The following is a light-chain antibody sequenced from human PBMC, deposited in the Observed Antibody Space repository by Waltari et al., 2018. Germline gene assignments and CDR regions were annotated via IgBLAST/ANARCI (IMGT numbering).Light chain of an antibody. CDR1: QSVLYSSNNKYY. V-gene: IGKV4-1*01. Sequence: DIVMTQSPDSLAVSLGERATINCKSSQSVLYSSNNKYYLAWYQQKPGQPPKLLIYWASTRESGVPDRFRGSGSETEFTLTISSLQAEDVAVYYCQQYYGTPRTFGGGTKVEVK. CDR3: QQYYGTPRT. CDR2: WAS. J-gene: IGKJ4*01.